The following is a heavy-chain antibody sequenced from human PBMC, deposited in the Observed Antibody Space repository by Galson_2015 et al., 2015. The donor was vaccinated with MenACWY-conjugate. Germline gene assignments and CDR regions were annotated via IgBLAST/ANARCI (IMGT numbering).Heavy chain of an antibody. CDR2: ITGTGGST. V-gene: IGHV3-23*01. Sequence: SLRLSCAASGFTFSSHAMSWVRQAPGKGLEWVSGITGTGGSTYYADSVKGRFTISRDNSKNTLYLQMNNLRAEDTAVYYCAKVYVRGGDCCYHFDYWGQGTLVTVSS. CDR3: AKVYVRGGDCCYHFDY. J-gene: IGHJ4*02. CDR1: GFTFSSHA. D-gene: IGHD2-21*02.